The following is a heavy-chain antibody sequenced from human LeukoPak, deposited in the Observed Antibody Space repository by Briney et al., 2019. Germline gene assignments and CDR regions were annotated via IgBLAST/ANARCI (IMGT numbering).Heavy chain of an antibody. CDR2: ISYDGSYK. J-gene: IGHJ4*02. D-gene: IGHD1-1*01. Sequence: PGGSLRLSCAASGFTFSSYGMHWVRQAPGKGLEWVAVISYDGSYKNYADSVKGRFTISRDISKNSLYLQMNSLRVEDTAVYYCARDHNYAFDNWGQGTLVSVAS. CDR3: ARDHNYAFDN. CDR1: GFTFSSYG. V-gene: IGHV3-30*03.